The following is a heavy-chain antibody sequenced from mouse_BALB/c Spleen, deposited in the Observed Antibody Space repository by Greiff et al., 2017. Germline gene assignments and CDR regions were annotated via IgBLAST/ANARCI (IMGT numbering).Heavy chain of an antibody. V-gene: IGHV3-2*02. CDR2: ISYSGST. J-gene: IGHJ1*01. CDR1: GYSITSDYA. Sequence: EVKLVESGPGLVKPSQSLSLTCTVTGYSITSDYAWNWIRQFPGNKLEWMGYISYSGSTSYNPSLKSRISITLDTSKNQFFLQLNSVTTEDTATYYCARENYYGSSYDWYFDVWGAGTTVTVSS. D-gene: IGHD1-1*01. CDR3: ARENYYGSSYDWYFDV.